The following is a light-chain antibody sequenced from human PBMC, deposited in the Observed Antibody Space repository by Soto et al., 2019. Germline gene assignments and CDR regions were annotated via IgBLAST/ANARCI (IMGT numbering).Light chain of an antibody. CDR2: DVT. Sequence: QSALSQPASVSGSPGQSITISCTGTSSDVGGFEYVSWYQHQPGKAPKLIIYDVTKRPSGVSNRFSGSKSGNTASLTISGIQADDEGDYYCGSITRSSTSVFGTGTQLTVL. CDR3: GSITRSSTSV. V-gene: IGLV2-14*01. CDR1: SSDVGGFEY. J-gene: IGLJ1*01.